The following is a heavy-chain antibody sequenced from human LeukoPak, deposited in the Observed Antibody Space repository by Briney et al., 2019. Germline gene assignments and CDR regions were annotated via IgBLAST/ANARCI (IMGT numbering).Heavy chain of an antibody. J-gene: IGHJ5*02. Sequence: GGSLRLSCAASGFTFDDYGMSWVRQAPGKGLEWVSGINWNGGSTGYADSVKGRFTISRDNSKNTLYLQMNSLRAEDTAVYYCAKLESTMSAKNRFDPWGQGTLVTVSS. V-gene: IGHV3-20*04. CDR2: INWNGGST. CDR3: AKLESTMSAKNRFDP. D-gene: IGHD2-2*01. CDR1: GFTFDDYG.